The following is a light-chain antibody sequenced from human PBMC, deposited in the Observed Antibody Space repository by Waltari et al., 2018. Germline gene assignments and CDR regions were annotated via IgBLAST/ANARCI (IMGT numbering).Light chain of an antibody. Sequence: SSELTQPPSVSVSPGQTATIACSADALAKQFVYWYQQKPGQAPVLVMFRDTERPSGIPERFSGSGSGTTVTLTISGVQAEDEADYYCQSADNTGDHVLFGGGTKLTVL. V-gene: IGLV3-25*03. CDR3: QSADNTGDHVL. CDR1: ALAKQF. CDR2: RDT. J-gene: IGLJ3*02.